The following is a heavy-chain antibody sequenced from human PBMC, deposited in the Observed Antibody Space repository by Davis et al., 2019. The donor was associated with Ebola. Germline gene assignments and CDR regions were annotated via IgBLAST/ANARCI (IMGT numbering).Heavy chain of an antibody. CDR1: GGSISSGGYS. D-gene: IGHD1-26*01. J-gene: IGHJ3*02. V-gene: IGHV4-30-2*01. CDR3: ARQGGSYRLVRAFDI. Sequence: PSETLSLTCAVSGGSISSGGYSWSWIRQPPGKGLEWIGYIYHSGSTNYNPSLKSRVTISVDTSKNQFSLKLSSVTAADTAVYYCARQGGSYRLVRAFDIWGQGTMVTVSS. CDR2: IYHSGST.